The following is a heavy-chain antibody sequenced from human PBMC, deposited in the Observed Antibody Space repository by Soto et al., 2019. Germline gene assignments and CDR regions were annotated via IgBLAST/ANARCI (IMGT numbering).Heavy chain of an antibody. CDR2: ISYDGSNK. J-gene: IGHJ6*02. CDR1: GFTFSSYA. Sequence: QVQLVESGGGVVQPGRSLRLSCAASGFTFSSYAMHWVRQAPGKGLEWVAVISYDGSNKYYADSVKGRFTISRDNSKNASGLQLNSIICEDMAVYYSAKDSSGYYYYGTDVWGQETTLTASS. D-gene: IGHD3-22*01. V-gene: IGHV3-30-3*01. CDR3: AKDSSGYYYYGTDV.